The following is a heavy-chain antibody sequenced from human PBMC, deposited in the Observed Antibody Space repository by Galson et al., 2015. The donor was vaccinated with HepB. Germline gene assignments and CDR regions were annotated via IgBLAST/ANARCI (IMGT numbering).Heavy chain of an antibody. Sequence: SLRLSCATPGISFDSYAMHWVRQAPGKGLEWMAVISYDGGTTFHADSVKGRFTISRDNSGKTLYLQMNSLRSDDTAIYYCAYGSGSYFLDNWGQGTLVTVSS. V-gene: IGHV3-30*14. CDR3: AYGSGSYFLDN. J-gene: IGHJ4*02. CDR1: GISFDSYA. CDR2: ISYDGGTT. D-gene: IGHD3-10*01.